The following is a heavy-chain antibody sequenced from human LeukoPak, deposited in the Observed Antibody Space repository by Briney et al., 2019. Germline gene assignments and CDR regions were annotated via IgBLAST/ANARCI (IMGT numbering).Heavy chain of an antibody. CDR2: ISWNSGSI. CDR3: AKDFGGWYYFDY. D-gene: IGHD6-19*01. Sequence: PGGSLRLSCAASGFTFDDYAMHWVRQAPGKGLEWVSGISWNSGSIGHADSVKGRFTISRDNAKNSLYLQMNSLRAEDTALYYCAKDFGGWYYFDYWGQGTLVTVSS. V-gene: IGHV3-9*01. CDR1: GFTFDDYA. J-gene: IGHJ4*02.